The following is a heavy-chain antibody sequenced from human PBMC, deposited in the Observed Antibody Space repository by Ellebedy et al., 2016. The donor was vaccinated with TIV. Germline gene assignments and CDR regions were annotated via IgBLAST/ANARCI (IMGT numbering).Heavy chain of an antibody. V-gene: IGHV3-30-3*01. Sequence: GESLKISCAASGFTFHSYAIHWVRQAPGKGLEWVAVVSYDGSNKYYAASVKGRITISRDNSKNTLYLQMNSLRAEDTAVYYCARDLKKRAAAGTELDYWGQGTLVTVSS. J-gene: IGHJ4*02. CDR2: VSYDGSNK. CDR1: GFTFHSYA. CDR3: ARDLKKRAAAGTELDY. D-gene: IGHD6-13*01.